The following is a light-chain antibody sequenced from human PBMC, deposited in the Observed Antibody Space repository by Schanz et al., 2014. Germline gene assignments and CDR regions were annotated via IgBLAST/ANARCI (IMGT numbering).Light chain of an antibody. CDR1: QTVSNN. CDR3: QHYHSWPYT. V-gene: IGKV3-15*01. J-gene: IGKJ2*01. CDR2: GAS. Sequence: EIVMTQSPATLSVSPGERGTLSCRASQTVSNNLAWYQQKPGQTPRLLIYGASTRATGIPAKFSGSGSGTDFTLTISSLQPEDLAVYYCQHYHSWPYTFGQGSKLDIK.